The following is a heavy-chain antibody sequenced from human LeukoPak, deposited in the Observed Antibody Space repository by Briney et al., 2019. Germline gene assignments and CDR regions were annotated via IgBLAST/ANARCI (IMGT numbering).Heavy chain of an antibody. J-gene: IGHJ3*02. Sequence: PGGSLRLSCAASGFTFSSYGMHWVRQAPGKGLEWVAVIWYDGSNKYYADSVKGRFTISRDNSKNTLYLQMNSLRAEDTAVYYCARDTQNSGYDFAFDIWGQGTMVTVSS. V-gene: IGHV3-33*01. CDR2: IWYDGSNK. D-gene: IGHD5-12*01. CDR1: GFTFSSYG. CDR3: ARDTQNSGYDFAFDI.